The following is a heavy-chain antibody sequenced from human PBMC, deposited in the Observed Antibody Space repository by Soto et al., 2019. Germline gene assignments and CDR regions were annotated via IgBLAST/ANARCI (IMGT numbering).Heavy chain of an antibody. CDR3: AREPAPYDILTGYYNHYFDY. CDR1: GYTFTSYA. D-gene: IGHD3-9*01. V-gene: IGHV1-3*01. J-gene: IGHJ4*02. Sequence: ASVKVSCKASGYTFTSYAMHWVRQAPGQRLEWMGWINAGNGNTKYSQKFQGRVTITRDTSASTAYMELSRLRSEDTAVYYCAREPAPYDILTGYYNHYFDYWGQGTLVTVSS. CDR2: INAGNGNT.